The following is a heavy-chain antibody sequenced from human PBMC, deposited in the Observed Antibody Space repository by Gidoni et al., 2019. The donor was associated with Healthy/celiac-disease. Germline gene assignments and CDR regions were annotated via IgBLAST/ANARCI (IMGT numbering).Heavy chain of an antibody. CDR3: ARDLDYGDYVEGDDFDY. CDR1: GYTFIGYY. V-gene: IGHV1-2*02. J-gene: IGHJ4*02. Sequence: QVQLVQSGAEVKKPGASLTVSCKASGYTFIGYYIHWVRQAPGQGLEWMGWINPNGGGTNYAQKFQGRVTMTRDTSITTAYMELSRLRSDDTAVYYCARDLDYGDYVEGDDFDYWGQGTLVTVSS. D-gene: IGHD4-17*01. CDR2: INPNGGGT.